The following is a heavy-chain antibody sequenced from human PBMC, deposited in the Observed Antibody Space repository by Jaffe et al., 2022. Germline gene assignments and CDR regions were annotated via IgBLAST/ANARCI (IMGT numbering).Heavy chain of an antibody. J-gene: IGHJ4*02. CDR2: ISSSGSTI. Sequence: QVQLVESGGGLVKPGGSLRLSCAASGFTFSDYYMSWIRQAPGKGLEWVSYISSSGSTIYYADSVKGRFTISRDNAKNSLYLQMNSLRAEDTAVYYCAREVPPFNWNDPGRGDYYFDYWGQGTLVTVSS. CDR3: AREVPPFNWNDPGRGDYYFDY. V-gene: IGHV3-11*01. D-gene: IGHD1-20*01. CDR1: GFTFSDYY.